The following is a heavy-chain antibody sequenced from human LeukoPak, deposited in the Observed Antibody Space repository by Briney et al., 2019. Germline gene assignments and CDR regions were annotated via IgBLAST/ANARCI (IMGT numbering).Heavy chain of an antibody. Sequence: PSETLSLTCTVSGGSISSSSYYWDWIRQPPGKGLEWIGSIYYSGSTYYNPSLKSRVTISVDTSKNQFSLKLSSVTAADTAVYYCARVELPLYSSGWYYFDYWGQGTLVTVSS. CDR2: IYYSGST. CDR3: ARVELPLYSSGWYYFDY. CDR1: GGSISSSSYY. J-gene: IGHJ4*02. D-gene: IGHD6-19*01. V-gene: IGHV4-39*07.